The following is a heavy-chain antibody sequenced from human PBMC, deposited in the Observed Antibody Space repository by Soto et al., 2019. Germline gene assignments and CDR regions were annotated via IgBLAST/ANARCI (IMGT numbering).Heavy chain of an antibody. D-gene: IGHD2-2*02. V-gene: IGHV3-7*01. J-gene: IGHJ4*02. Sequence: EVQVVESGGGLVQPGGSLRLSCAVSGFTFSNYWMTWVRQAPGKGLEWVAYMNQDGSQIYYVDSLRGRFTISRDNAKNSLYLQMNSLRVDETAVYYCARDRGPNTRDYWGQGTLVTVSS. CDR3: ARDRGPNTRDY. CDR2: MNQDGSQI. CDR1: GFTFSNYW.